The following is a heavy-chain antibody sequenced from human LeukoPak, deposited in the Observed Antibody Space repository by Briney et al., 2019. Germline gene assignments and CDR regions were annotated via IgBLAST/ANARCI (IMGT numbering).Heavy chain of an antibody. D-gene: IGHD6-19*01. Sequence: PGRSLRLSCAVSGFTFRIYGMHWVRQAPGKGLEWVAVISYDESNKYYADSVKGRFTISRDNSKNTVYLQVNSLRAEDTAVYYCAKDGRMYSSGWYSYFDQWGQGTLVTVSS. CDR1: GFTFRIYG. V-gene: IGHV3-30*18. CDR3: AKDGRMYSSGWYSYFDQ. J-gene: IGHJ4*02. CDR2: ISYDESNK.